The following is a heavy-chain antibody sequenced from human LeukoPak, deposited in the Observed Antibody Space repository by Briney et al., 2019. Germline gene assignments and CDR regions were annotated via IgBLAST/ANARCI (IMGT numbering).Heavy chain of an antibody. V-gene: IGHV4-59*08. CDR2: IYHTGSN. CDR3: ANAMYTKSWYAVDT. J-gene: IGHJ3*02. Sequence: SETLSLTCLVSSGSVSSYYWTWIRQPPGKGLEWIGYIYHTGSNNYSPSLKSRVTMYVDTPKNQLSLKLSSMTAADTARYYCANAMYTKSWYAVDTWGQGTMVTVSS. CDR1: SGSVSSYY. D-gene: IGHD6-13*01.